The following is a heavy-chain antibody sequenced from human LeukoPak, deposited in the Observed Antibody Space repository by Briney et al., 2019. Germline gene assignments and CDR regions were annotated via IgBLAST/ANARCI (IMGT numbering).Heavy chain of an antibody. CDR1: GGSISSYY. CDR2: IYYSGSI. Sequence: SETLSLTCTVSGGSISSYYWSWIRQPPGKGLEWIGYIYYSGSINYNPSLKSRVTISVDTSKNQFSLKLSSVTAADTAVYYCARETLASGIDYWGQGTLVTVSS. J-gene: IGHJ4*02. V-gene: IGHV4-59*01. D-gene: IGHD6-19*01. CDR3: ARETLASGIDY.